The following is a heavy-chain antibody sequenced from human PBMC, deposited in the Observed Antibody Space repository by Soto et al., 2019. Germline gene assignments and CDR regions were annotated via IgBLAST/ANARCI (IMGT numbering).Heavy chain of an antibody. D-gene: IGHD6-13*01. V-gene: IGHV4-59*08. Sequence: TSETLSLTCTVSGGSISSYYWSWIRQPPGKGLEWIGYIYYSGSTNYNPSLKSRVTISVDTSKNQFSLKLSSVTAADTAVYYCARHDVGIAAAGTSPVDYWGQGTLVTVSS. J-gene: IGHJ4*02. CDR2: IYYSGST. CDR1: GGSISSYY. CDR3: ARHDVGIAAAGTSPVDY.